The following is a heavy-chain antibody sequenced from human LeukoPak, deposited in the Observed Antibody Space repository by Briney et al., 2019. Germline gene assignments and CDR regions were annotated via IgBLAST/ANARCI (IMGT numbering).Heavy chain of an antibody. Sequence: ASVKVSCKASGYTFSRYFMHWVRQAPGQGLEWMGIINPSGGNTIHAQKFQGRVTMTRDTSTSTVYMELSSLRSEDTAVYYCATALYVTSGYFSFDPWGQGTLVTVSS. CDR3: ATALYVTSGYFSFDP. J-gene: IGHJ5*02. CDR2: INPSGGNT. CDR1: GYTFSRYF. D-gene: IGHD3-22*01. V-gene: IGHV1-46*01.